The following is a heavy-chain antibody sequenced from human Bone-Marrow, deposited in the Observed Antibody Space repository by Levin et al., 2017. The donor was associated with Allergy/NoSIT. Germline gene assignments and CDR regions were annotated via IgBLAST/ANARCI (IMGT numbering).Heavy chain of an antibody. Sequence: GGSLRLSCAASGFTFSSYAMHWVRQAPGKGLEWVAVISYDGSNKYYADSVKGRFTISRDNSKNTLYLQMNSLRAEDTAVYYCARDGGVLVPAAAYWGQGTLVTVSS. CDR1: GFTFSSYA. CDR3: ARDGGVLVPAAAY. J-gene: IGHJ4*02. D-gene: IGHD2-2*01. V-gene: IGHV3-30-3*01. CDR2: ISYDGSNK.